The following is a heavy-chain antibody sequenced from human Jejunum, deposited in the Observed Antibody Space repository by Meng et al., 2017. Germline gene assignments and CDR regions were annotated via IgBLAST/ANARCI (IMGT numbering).Heavy chain of an antibody. Sequence: QVQLQESGPGLVKPSETLSLTCTVSGGSTISRGYYWGWIRQPPGKGLEWMGSIYYSGSTYYNSPLKSRVTIFVDTSKNQFSLKLRSVTAADTAIYYCARHFLTMSKDYFDYWGQGTLVTVSS. J-gene: IGHJ4*02. D-gene: IGHD2/OR15-2a*01. V-gene: IGHV4-39*01. CDR2: IYYSGST. CDR3: ARHFLTMSKDYFDY. CDR1: GGSTISRGYY.